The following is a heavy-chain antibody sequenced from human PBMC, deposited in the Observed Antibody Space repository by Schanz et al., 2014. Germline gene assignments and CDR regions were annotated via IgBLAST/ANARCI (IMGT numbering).Heavy chain of an antibody. CDR2: LDLEHDEI. D-gene: IGHD3-10*01. V-gene: IGHV1-24*01. Sequence: QVQLVQSGAEVKKAGASVKVSCKASGYTLSKLSIHWVRQAPGKGLEWLGGLDLEHDEIVYAEQLKGTATMTEDTSTDPAYMELSSLRSQYTAVYYCATAEDASGSYGLPACGVWGQGTTVIVSS. CDR1: GYTLSKLS. CDR3: ATAEDASGSYGLPACGV. J-gene: IGHJ6*02.